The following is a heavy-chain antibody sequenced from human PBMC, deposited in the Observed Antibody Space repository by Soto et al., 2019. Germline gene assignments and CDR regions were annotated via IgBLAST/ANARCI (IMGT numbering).Heavy chain of an antibody. D-gene: IGHD1-1*01. CDR1: AFSFSTSW. J-gene: IGHJ5*02. CDR2: INPDGRTI. V-gene: IGHV3-74*01. Sequence: GGSLRLSCAASAFSFSTSWMHWVRQAPGEGLVWDSRINPDGRTINYADSVKGRFTISRDNAKNTLYLQMNILRVEDTAVYFCATAGTYRFDPWGRVTLVTVSS. CDR3: ATAGTYRFDP.